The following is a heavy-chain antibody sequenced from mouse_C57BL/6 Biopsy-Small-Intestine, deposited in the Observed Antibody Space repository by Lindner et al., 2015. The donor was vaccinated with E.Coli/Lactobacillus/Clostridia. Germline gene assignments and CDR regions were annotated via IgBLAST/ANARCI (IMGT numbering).Heavy chain of an antibody. D-gene: IGHD2-1*01. CDR3: AREDYGNSWFAY. V-gene: IGHV1-80*01. Sequence: VQLQESGAELVKPGASVKISCKASGYAFSDYWMNWVKQRPGKGLEWIGQIYPGDGDTNYNGKFKGKATLTADKSSSTAYMQLSSLTSEYSAVYFCAREDYGNSWFAYWGQGTLVTVSA. J-gene: IGHJ3*01. CDR1: GYAFSDYW. CDR2: IYPGDGDT.